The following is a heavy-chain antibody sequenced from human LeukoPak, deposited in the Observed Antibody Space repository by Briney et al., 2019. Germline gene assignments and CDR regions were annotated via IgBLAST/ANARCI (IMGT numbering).Heavy chain of an antibody. D-gene: IGHD4-17*01. J-gene: IGHJ4*02. CDR2: LNPNSGGT. V-gene: IGHV1-2*06. Sequence: ASVKVSCKASGYTFTDFYIHWVRQAPGQGLQCMGRLNPNSGGTENAQNFQGRVTMSRDTSISTAYMELIRLRADDTAVYYCARDDTVTTLPFGYWGQGTLVTVSS. CDR1: GYTFTDFY. CDR3: ARDDTVTTLPFGY.